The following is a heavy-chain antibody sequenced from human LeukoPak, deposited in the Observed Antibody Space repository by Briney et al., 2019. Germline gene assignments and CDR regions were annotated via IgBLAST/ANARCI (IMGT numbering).Heavy chain of an antibody. Sequence: GGSLRLSCAASGFTFSSYSMNWVRQAPGKGLEWVSSISSSSSYIYYADSVKGRFTISRDNAKNSLYLQMNGLRADDTAVYYCAREDTPRRVAVAGPKYFQHWGQGTLVTVSS. CDR3: AREDTPRRVAVAGPKYFQH. V-gene: IGHV3-21*01. D-gene: IGHD6-19*01. CDR1: GFTFSSYS. J-gene: IGHJ1*01. CDR2: ISSSSSYI.